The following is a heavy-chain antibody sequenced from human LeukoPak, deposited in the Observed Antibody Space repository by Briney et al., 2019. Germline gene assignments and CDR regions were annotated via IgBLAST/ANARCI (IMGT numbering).Heavy chain of an antibody. V-gene: IGHV3-66*01. D-gene: IGHD1-26*01. CDR3: AGYSGRYPYYMDV. CDR2: MYTLGNT. CDR1: GFTVSSNY. Sequence: GGSLRLSCAASGFTVSSNYMTWGRQAPGKVLEWVSVMYTLGNTYYADSVRGRFTISRDNSKNTLYLQMNSLRAEDTAVYYCAGYSGRYPYYMDVWGKGTTVTISS. J-gene: IGHJ6*03.